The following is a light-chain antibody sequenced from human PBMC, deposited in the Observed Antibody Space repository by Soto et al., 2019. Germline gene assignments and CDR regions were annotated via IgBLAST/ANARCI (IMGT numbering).Light chain of an antibody. J-gene: IGKJ1*01. CDR1: QSVSSSY. CDR3: QQYGSSPPQT. Sequence: EIVLTQSPGTLSLSPGERATLSCRASQSVSSSYLAWYQQKPGQAPRLLIYGASNRATGIPDRFSGSGSGTDFTFTISRLEPEDFAVYYCQQYGSSPPQTFGQGTKVDIK. CDR2: GAS. V-gene: IGKV3-20*01.